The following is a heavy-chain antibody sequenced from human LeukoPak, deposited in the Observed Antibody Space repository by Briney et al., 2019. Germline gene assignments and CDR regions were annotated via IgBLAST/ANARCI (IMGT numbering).Heavy chain of an antibody. D-gene: IGHD3-22*01. Sequence: SETLSLSCAVYGGSFSGYYWSWIRQPPGKGLEWIGEINHSGSTNYNPSLKSRVTISVDTSKNQFSLKLSSVTAADTAVYYCARGYYDSSGYYFDYWGQGTLVTVSS. J-gene: IGHJ4*02. CDR2: INHSGST. CDR3: ARGYYDSSGYYFDY. CDR1: GGSFSGYY. V-gene: IGHV4-34*01.